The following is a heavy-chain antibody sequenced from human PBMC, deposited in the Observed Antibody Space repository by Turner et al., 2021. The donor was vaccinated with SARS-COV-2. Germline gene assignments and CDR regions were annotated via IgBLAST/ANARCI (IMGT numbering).Heavy chain of an antibody. J-gene: IGHJ4*02. CDR2: IYSGGST. Sequence: EEQLVETGGGLIQPGGSLRLSCAASGFTVSSNYMSWVRQAPGKGLEWVSVIYSGGSTYYADSVKGRFTISRDNSKNTLYLQMNSLRAEDTAVYYCARVRPSLIDYFDYWGQGTLVTVSS. CDR1: GFTVSSNY. D-gene: IGHD3-16*02. CDR3: ARVRPSLIDYFDY. V-gene: IGHV3-53*02.